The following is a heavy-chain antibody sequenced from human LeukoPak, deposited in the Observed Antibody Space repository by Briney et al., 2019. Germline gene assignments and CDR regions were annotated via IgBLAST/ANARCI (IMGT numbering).Heavy chain of an antibody. V-gene: IGHV3-23*01. D-gene: IGHD6-19*01. Sequence: GGSLRLSCAASGFTFNTYSMNWVRQAPGKGLEWVSAISGSGGSTYYADSVKGRFTISRDNSKNTLYLQMNSLRAEDTAVYYCATRPRYSSGWYFDHWGQGTLVTVSS. J-gene: IGHJ4*02. CDR2: ISGSGGST. CDR1: GFTFNTYS. CDR3: ATRPRYSSGWYFDH.